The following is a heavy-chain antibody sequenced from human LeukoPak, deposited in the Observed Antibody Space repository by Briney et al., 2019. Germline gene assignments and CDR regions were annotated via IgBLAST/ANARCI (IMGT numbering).Heavy chain of an antibody. CDR1: GYSISSGYY. V-gene: IGHV4-38-2*02. J-gene: IGHJ4*02. Sequence: SETLSLTCTVSGYSISSGYYWGWIRQPPGKGLEWIGYIYYSGSTHYNPSLKSRVTISVDTSKNQFSLKLSSVTAADTAVYYCARHDRIFHFDYWGQGTLVTVSS. CDR3: ARHDRIFHFDY. D-gene: IGHD2-15*01. CDR2: IYYSGST.